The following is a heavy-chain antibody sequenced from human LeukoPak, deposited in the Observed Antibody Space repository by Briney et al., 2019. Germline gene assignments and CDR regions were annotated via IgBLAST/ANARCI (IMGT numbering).Heavy chain of an antibody. CDR2: INHSGST. J-gene: IGHJ4*02. V-gene: IGHV4-34*01. CDR3: SRERVLRY. CDR1: GGSFSGYY. Sequence: PSETLSLTCAVYGGSFSGYYWSWIRQPPGKGLEWIGEINHSGSTNYNPSLKSRVTISVDTSKNQFSLKLSSLTAADTAVYYCSRERVLRYWGQGTLVTVSS.